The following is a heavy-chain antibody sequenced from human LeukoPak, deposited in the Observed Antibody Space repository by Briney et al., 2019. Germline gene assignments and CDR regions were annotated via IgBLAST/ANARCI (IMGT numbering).Heavy chain of an antibody. CDR3: ATVSGYSSSWFDY. CDR2: MIAGNGNT. Sequence: ASVKVSFKASGYTCTTYPMHWVRQAPGQRLEWMGWMIAGNGNTKYSQKFQGRVTITRDTSASTAYMELSSLRSQDTAVYYCATVSGYSSSWFDYWGQGTLVTVSS. D-gene: IGHD6-13*01. J-gene: IGHJ4*02. V-gene: IGHV1-3*01. CDR1: GYTCTTYP.